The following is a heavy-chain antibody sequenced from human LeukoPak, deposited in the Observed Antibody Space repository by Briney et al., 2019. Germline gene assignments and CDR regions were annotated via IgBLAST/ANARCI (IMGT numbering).Heavy chain of an antibody. Sequence: GGSLRLSCAASGLTFSSYWMSWVRQAPGKGREGVANIKQDGSEKYYVDSVKGRFTISRDNAKNSLYLQMNSLRAEDTAVYYCARDHTRKEITYSPWGQGTLVTVSS. J-gene: IGHJ5*02. CDR1: GLTFSSYW. CDR2: IKQDGSEK. D-gene: IGHD3-16*01. V-gene: IGHV3-7*01. CDR3: ARDHTRKEITYSP.